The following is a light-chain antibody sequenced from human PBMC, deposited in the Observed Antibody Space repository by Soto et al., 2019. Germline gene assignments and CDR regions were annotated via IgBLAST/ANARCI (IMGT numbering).Light chain of an antibody. Sequence: EIVVTQSPATRSLSPVSRATLSCRASQSVSSYLGWFQQKPGQAPRLLIYDASNRATGIPARFSGSGSETDFTLTISSLEPEDSAVYYCQQRASWVTFGQGTRLEIK. CDR1: QSVSSY. J-gene: IGKJ5*01. V-gene: IGKV3-11*01. CDR3: QQRASWVT. CDR2: DAS.